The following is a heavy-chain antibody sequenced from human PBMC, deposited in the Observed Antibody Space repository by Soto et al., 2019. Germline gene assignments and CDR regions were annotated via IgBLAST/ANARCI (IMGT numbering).Heavy chain of an antibody. CDR1: GCSCTGYG. Sequence: GLLLKVWSRGSGCSCTGYGASWVRQMPGKGLEWMGRIDPSDSYTNYSPSFQGHVTISADKSISTAYLQWSSLKASDTAMYYCARPDPYDYYGMDVWGQGTTVTVS. J-gene: IGHJ6*02. V-gene: IGHV5-10-1*01. CDR2: IDPSDSYT. CDR3: ARPDPYDYYGMDV.